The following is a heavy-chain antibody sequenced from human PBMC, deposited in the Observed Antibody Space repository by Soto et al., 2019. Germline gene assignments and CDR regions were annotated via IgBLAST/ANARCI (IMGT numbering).Heavy chain of an antibody. J-gene: IGHJ4*02. CDR1: RFTFSSYD. D-gene: IGHD2-15*01. CDR2: ISFDGSNK. CDR3: ANGYCSGGSCYGGDDN. Sequence: QVQLVESGGGVVQPGRSLRLSCAASRFTFSSYDMHWVRQAPGKGLEWVAVISFDGSNKYYADSVKGRFTISRDNSKNTLDLQMNSLRAEDTAVYYCANGYCSGGSCYGGDDNWGQGTLVTVSS. V-gene: IGHV3-30*18.